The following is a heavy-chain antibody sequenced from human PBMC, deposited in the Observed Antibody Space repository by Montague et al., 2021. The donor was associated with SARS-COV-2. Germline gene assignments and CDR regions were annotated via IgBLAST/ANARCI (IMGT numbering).Heavy chain of an antibody. CDR3: ARGCSGGSCYPNPFST. CDR1: GGSISRYY. D-gene: IGHD2-15*01. J-gene: IGHJ5*02. CDR2: IYTSGST. V-gene: IGHV4-4*08. Sequence: SETLSLTCTVSGGSISRYYWNWIRQSPGKGLEWIGRIYTSGSTNYNPSLKSRVTISVDTSKNQFSLKLSSVTAADTAVYYCARGCSGGSCYPNPFSTWGQGTLVTVSS.